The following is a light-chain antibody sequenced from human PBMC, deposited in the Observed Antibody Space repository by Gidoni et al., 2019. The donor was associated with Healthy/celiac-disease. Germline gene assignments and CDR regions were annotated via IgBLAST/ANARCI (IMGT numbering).Light chain of an antibody. J-gene: IGKJ2*03. CDR2: GAS. CDR3: QQYGSSPLYS. Sequence: EIVLTQSPGTLSLSPGERATLSCRASQSVSSSYLAGYQQKPGQAPRLLLYGASSRATGIPDRFSGSGSGTDFTLTISRLEPEDFAVYYCQQYGSSPLYSFGQGTKLEIK. CDR1: QSVSSSY. V-gene: IGKV3-20*01.